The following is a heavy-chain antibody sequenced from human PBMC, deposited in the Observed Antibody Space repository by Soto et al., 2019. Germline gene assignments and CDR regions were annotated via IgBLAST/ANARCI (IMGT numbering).Heavy chain of an antibody. J-gene: IGHJ4*02. CDR2: IFYSGST. CDR1: GGSISNYY. Sequence: SETLSLTCTVSGGSISNYYLSWIRQPPGRGLEWIGHIFYSGSTNYNPALKSRVTISVDTSKSQFSLKLSSVTAADTAVYYCARGSYYYDSSVYYHYGGQETLFTVPS. V-gene: IGHV4-59*03. D-gene: IGHD3-22*01. CDR3: ARGSYYYDSSVYYHY.